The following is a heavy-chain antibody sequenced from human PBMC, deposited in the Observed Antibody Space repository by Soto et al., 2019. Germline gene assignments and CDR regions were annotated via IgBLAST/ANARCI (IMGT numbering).Heavy chain of an antibody. CDR3: AKGPAIVLVPAAMNYYYGMDV. CDR2: ISYDGSNK. CDR1: GGKSGDYG. D-gene: IGHD2-2*01. J-gene: IGHJ6*02. V-gene: IGHV3-30*18. Sequence: AAGGKSGDYGSRWIRKAPGKGLEWVAVISYDGSNKYYADSVKGRFTISRDNSKNTLYLQMDSLRAEDTAVYYCAKGPAIVLVPAAMNYYYGMDVWGQGTTVTVSS.